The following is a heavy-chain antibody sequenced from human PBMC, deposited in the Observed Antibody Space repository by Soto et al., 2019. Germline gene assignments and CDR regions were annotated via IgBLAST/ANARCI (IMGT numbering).Heavy chain of an antibody. CDR3: AVEYSSSPPYCPIGY. V-gene: IGHV1-69*13. CDR2: IIPIFGTA. Sequence: SVKVSCTASGSTFSSYSISWVRQAPGQGLEWMGGIIPIFGTANYAQKFQGRVTITADESTSTAYMELSSLRSEDTAVYYCAVEYSSSPPYCPIGYWGQGTLVTVSS. D-gene: IGHD6-6*01. CDR1: GSTFSSYS. J-gene: IGHJ4*02.